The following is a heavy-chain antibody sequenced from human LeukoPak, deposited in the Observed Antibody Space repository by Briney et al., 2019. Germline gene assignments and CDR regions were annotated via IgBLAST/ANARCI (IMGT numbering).Heavy chain of an antibody. CDR1: GGSFSGYY. CDR2: INHSGST. D-gene: IGHD3-22*01. Sequence: SETLSLTCAVYGGSFSGYYWSWIRQPPGKGLEWIGEINHSGSTNYNPSLKSRVTISVDTSKNQFSLKLSSVTAADTAVYYCARGGHYYDRSGRSPRVFDYWGQGTLVTVSS. CDR3: ARGGHYYDRSGRSPRVFDY. V-gene: IGHV4-34*01. J-gene: IGHJ4*02.